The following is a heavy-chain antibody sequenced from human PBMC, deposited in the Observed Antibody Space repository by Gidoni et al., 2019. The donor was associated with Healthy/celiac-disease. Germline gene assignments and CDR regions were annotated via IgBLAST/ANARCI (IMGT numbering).Heavy chain of an antibody. CDR3: AREGWEPI. CDR1: GFTFSDYY. D-gene: IGHD1-26*01. CDR2: IDSGVCTI. J-gene: IGHJ4*02. Sequence: QVQLVESGGGLVKPGGSLRLACAASGFTFSDYYMSWIRQAPGKGLGWFSYIDSGVCTISSPDSVKGLFPIPRDNAKNSLYLQMNSLRAEDTAVYSCAREGWEPIWGQGTLVTVSS. V-gene: IGHV3-11*01.